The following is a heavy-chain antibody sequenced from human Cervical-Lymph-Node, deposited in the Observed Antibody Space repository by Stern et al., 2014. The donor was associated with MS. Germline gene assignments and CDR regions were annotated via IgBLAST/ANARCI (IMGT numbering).Heavy chain of an antibody. D-gene: IGHD3-22*01. CDR1: GYTFPSYS. J-gene: IGHJ3*02. CDR2: INPSGGST. CDR3: ARQGYYDSSGYPGGDAFDI. Sequence: VQLVQSGAEVKKPGASVKVSCKASGYTFPSYSMHWVRQAPGQGLECMGLINPSGGSTSYAQKFQGRVTMTRDTSTSTVYMELSSLRSEDTAVYYCARQGYYDSSGYPGGDAFDIWGQGTTVTVSS. V-gene: IGHV1-46*01.